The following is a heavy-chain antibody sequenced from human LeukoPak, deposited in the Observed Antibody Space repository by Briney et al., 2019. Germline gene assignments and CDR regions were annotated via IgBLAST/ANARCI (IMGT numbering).Heavy chain of an antibody. D-gene: IGHD1-26*01. CDR2: INTDGTST. Sequence: GGSLRLSCAASGFTFSNYWMHWVREAPGKGLEWVSRINTDGTSTIYADSVRGRFTISRDNAKNTVYLQMNSLRAEDTAVYYCARGSVGPDCWGQGTLVTVSS. J-gene: IGHJ4*02. CDR1: GFTFSNYW. CDR3: ARGSVGPDC. V-gene: IGHV3-74*01.